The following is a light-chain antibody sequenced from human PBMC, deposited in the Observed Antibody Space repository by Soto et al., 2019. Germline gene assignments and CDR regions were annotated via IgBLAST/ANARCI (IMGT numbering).Light chain of an antibody. J-gene: IGLJ1*01. CDR1: SSDVGGYNY. Sequence: QSVLTQPASVSGSPGQSITMSCTGTSSDVGGYNYVSWYQQHPGKAPKLMIYGVSNRPSGVANRFSGSKSDNTASLTISGLQAEDEADYYCSSYTSSSTLYVFGTGTKLTVL. CDR2: GVS. CDR3: SSYTSSSTLYV. V-gene: IGLV2-14*01.